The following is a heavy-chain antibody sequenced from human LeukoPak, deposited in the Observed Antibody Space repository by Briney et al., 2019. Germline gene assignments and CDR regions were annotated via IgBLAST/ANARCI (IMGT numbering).Heavy chain of an antibody. D-gene: IGHD5-24*01. CDR1: GFIFGSYT. CDR3: ARHRDDYTGYDS. Sequence: PGGSLRLSCAASGFIFGSYTMSWVRQAPGKGLECVSAISGSGGSTYYADSVKGRFTISRDNSKNTLHLQMNSLRAEDTAVYYCARHRDDYTGYDSWGQGTLVTVSS. J-gene: IGHJ4*02. CDR2: ISGSGGST. V-gene: IGHV3-23*01.